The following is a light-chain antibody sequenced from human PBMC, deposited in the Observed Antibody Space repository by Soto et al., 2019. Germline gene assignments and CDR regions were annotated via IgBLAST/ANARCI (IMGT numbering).Light chain of an antibody. Sequence: QSVLTQPPSMSGTPGQRVTISCSGSRSNIGGNAVTWYQQVPGTAPRLLIYANDQRPSGVIDRFSGSKSATSASLAISGLQSEDEADYYCAVCDDNLKGLFGGGTQLTVL. V-gene: IGLV1-44*01. CDR3: AVCDDNLKGL. CDR2: AND. CDR1: RSNIGGNA. J-gene: IGLJ2*01.